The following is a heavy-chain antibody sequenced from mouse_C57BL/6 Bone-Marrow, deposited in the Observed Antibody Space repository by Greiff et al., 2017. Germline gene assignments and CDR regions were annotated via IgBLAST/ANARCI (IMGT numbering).Heavy chain of an antibody. CDR2: INPNNGGT. D-gene: IGHD1-1*01. J-gene: IGHJ4*01. Sequence: EVQLQQSGPELVKPGASVKIPCKASGYTFTDYNMDWVKQSHGKSLEWIGDINPNNGGTIYNQKFKGKATLTVDKSSSTAYMELRSLTSEDTAVYYCARDYARGYAIDYWGQGTSVTVSS. CDR1: GYTFTDYN. V-gene: IGHV1-18*01. CDR3: ARDYARGYAIDY.